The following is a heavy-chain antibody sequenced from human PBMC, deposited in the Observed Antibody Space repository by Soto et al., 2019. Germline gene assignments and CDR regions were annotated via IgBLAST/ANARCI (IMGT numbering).Heavy chain of an antibody. CDR1: GFTFSNAW. D-gene: IGHD2-15*01. V-gene: IGHV3-15*01. Sequence: PGGSLRLSCAASGFTFSNAWMSWVRQAPGKGLEWVGRIKSKTDGGTTDYAAPVKGGFTISRDDSKNTLYLQMNSLKTEDTAVYYCTTGLGYCSGGSCYAGIDYWGQGTLVTVSS. CDR3: TTGLGYCSGGSCYAGIDY. J-gene: IGHJ4*02. CDR2: IKSKTDGGTT.